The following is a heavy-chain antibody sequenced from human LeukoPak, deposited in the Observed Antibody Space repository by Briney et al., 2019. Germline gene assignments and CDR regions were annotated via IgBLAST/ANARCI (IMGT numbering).Heavy chain of an antibody. CDR1: GFTFSSYA. V-gene: IGHV3-23*01. CDR3: ARQGWLVFCNY. CDR2: ISGSGGST. Sequence: GGSLRLSCAASGFTFSSYAMSWVRQAPGKGLEWVSAISGSGGSTYYADSVKGRFTISRDNSKNTLYLQMNSLRAEDTAVYYCARQGWLVFCNYWGQGTLVTVSS. D-gene: IGHD6-19*01. J-gene: IGHJ4*02.